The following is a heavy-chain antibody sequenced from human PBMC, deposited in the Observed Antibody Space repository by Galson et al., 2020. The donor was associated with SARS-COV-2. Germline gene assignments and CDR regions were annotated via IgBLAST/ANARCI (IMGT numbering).Heavy chain of an antibody. Sequence: SGPTLVKPTQTLTLTCTFSGFSLTTSGMGVTWIRQPPGKALAWLALIDWDEDKSYSTSLRTRLTISRDTSKNQVFLTMTIMDPVDTATDYVARMGDGYGGDDDGRSPFDYGGQGTLVTVSS. CDR1: GFSLTTSGMG. CDR2: IDWDEDK. V-gene: IGHV2-70*01. J-gene: IGHJ4*02. D-gene: IGHD5-12*01. CDR3: ARMGDGYGGDDDGRSPFDY.